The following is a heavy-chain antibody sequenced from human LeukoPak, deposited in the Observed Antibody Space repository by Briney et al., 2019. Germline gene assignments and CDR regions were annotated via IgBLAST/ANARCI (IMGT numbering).Heavy chain of an antibody. CDR3: ARDDIAARPVGQVDY. D-gene: IGHD6-6*01. CDR1: GFTFSSYA. Sequence: PGRSLRLSCAASGFTFSSYAMHWVRQAPGKGLEWVVVISYDGSNKYYADSVKGRFTISRDNSKNTLYLQMNSLRAEDTAVYYCARDDIAARPVGQVDYWGQGTLVTVSS. J-gene: IGHJ4*02. V-gene: IGHV3-30-3*01. CDR2: ISYDGSNK.